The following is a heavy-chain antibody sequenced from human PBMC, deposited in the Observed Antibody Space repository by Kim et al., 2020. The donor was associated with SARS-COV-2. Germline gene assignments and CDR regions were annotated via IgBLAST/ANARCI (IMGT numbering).Heavy chain of an antibody. Sequence: GGSLRLSCAASGFTFSSYGMHWVRQAPGKGLEWVAVIWYDGSNKYYADSVKGRFTISRDNSKNTLYLQMNSLRAEDTAVYYCARDQWDIVVVPAANEEGGTFDYWGQGTLVTVSS. CDR2: IWYDGSNK. V-gene: IGHV3-33*01. D-gene: IGHD2-2*01. CDR3: ARDQWDIVVVPAANEEGGTFDY. J-gene: IGHJ4*02. CDR1: GFTFSSYG.